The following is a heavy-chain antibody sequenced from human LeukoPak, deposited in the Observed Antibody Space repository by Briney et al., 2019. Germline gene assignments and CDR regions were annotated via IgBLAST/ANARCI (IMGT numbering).Heavy chain of an antibody. CDR2: ISGSGGST. Sequence: GGSLRLSCAASGFTFSSYAMSWVRQAPGEGLEWVSAISGSGGSTYYADSVKGRFTISRDNSKNTLYLQMNSLRAEDTAVYYCAKGLITMIVVVRLDAFDIWGQGTMVTVSS. CDR1: GFTFSSYA. D-gene: IGHD3-22*01. J-gene: IGHJ3*02. V-gene: IGHV3-23*01. CDR3: AKGLITMIVVVRLDAFDI.